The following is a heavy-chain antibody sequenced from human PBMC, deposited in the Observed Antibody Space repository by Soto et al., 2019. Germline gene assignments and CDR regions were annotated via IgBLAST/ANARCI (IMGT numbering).Heavy chain of an antibody. J-gene: IGHJ4*02. V-gene: IGHV3-23*01. Sequence: EVQLLESGGGFAQPGGSLRRSCAASGFTFSSYAMHWVRQAPGRGLEWVSTISGSGTNIYYADSVQGRFTISRDNSQNTLFLQMTSLRVDDAATYYCAKDGFGGASDYWGQGTHVTVSS. CDR2: ISGSGTNI. D-gene: IGHD3-3*01. CDR3: AKDGFGGASDY. CDR1: GFTFSSYA.